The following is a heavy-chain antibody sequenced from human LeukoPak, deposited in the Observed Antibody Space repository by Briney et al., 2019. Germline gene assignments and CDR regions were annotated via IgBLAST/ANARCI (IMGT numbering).Heavy chain of an antibody. J-gene: IGHJ4*02. Sequence: GSLRLSCAASGFTFSNAWMSWVRQPPGKGLEWIGEINHSGSTNYNPSLKSRVTISVDTSKNQFSLKLSSVTAADTAVYYCARGRGRRWNSSSSGNFDYWGQGTLVTVSS. CDR2: INHSGST. CDR1: GFTFSNAW. V-gene: IGHV4-34*01. CDR3: ARGRGRRWNSSSSGNFDY. D-gene: IGHD6-13*01.